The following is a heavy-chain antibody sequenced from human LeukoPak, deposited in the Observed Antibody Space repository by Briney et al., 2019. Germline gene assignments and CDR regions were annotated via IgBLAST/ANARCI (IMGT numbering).Heavy chain of an antibody. J-gene: IGHJ3*02. Sequence: SETLSLTCTVSGGSISSYYWSWIRQPAGKGLEWIGRIYTSGSTNYNPSLKSRVTISVDTSKNQFSLKLSSVTAADTAVYYCARDRNYCSSTSCYKDAFDIWGQGTMVTVSS. CDR3: ARDRNYCSSTSCYKDAFDI. D-gene: IGHD2-2*02. CDR2: IYTSGST. CDR1: GGSISSYY. V-gene: IGHV4-4*07.